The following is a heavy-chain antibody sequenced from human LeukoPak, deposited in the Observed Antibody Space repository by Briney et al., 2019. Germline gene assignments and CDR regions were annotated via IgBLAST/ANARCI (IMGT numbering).Heavy chain of an antibody. CDR3: AREGSPYYDSSGYDY. D-gene: IGHD3-22*01. J-gene: IGHJ4*02. CDR2: INPSGGGT. CDR1: GYTFTNYF. V-gene: IGHV1-46*01. Sequence: ASVKVSCKASGYTFTNYFMHWVRQAPGQGLEWMGVINPSGGGTTYAQRFQGRVTMTRDTSTSTVHMELSSLRAEDTAVYYCAREGSPYYDSSGYDYWGQGTLVTVSS.